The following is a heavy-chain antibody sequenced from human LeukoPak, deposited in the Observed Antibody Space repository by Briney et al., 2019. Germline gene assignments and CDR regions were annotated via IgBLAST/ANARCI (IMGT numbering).Heavy chain of an antibody. Sequence: GGSLRLSCAASGFTFDDYAMHWVRQVPGKGLEWVSGISWNSGNIGYADSVKGRFTISRDNAKNSLYLQMNSLRAEDTALYYCTKATISIVVTDTRHYYYGMDVWGQGTTVTVSS. CDR3: TKATISIVVTDTRHYYYGMDV. CDR1: GFTFDDYA. D-gene: IGHD2-2*01. J-gene: IGHJ6*02. CDR2: ISWNSGNI. V-gene: IGHV3-9*01.